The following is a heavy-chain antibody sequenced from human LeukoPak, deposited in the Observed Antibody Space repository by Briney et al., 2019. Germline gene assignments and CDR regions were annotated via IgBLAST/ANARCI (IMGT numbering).Heavy chain of an antibody. J-gene: IGHJ4*02. D-gene: IGHD5-24*01. CDR1: GGSFSGYY. V-gene: IGHV4-34*01. Sequence: SETLSLTCAVYGGSFSGYYWSWIRQPPGKGLEWIGEINHSGRTNYNPSLKSRVTISVDTSKNQFSLKLSSVPAADTAVYYCARVGRLSYFGWLQLRGPFDYWGQGTLVTVSS. CDR2: INHSGRT. CDR3: ARVGRLSYFGWLQLRGPFDY.